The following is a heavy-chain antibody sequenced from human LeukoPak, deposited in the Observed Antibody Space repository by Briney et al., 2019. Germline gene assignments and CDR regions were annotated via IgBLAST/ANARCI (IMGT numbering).Heavy chain of an antibody. J-gene: IGHJ4*02. Sequence: GSLRLSCAASGFPFSSYAMQWVRQAPGKGLGWVAVISYDGSNKYYADSVKGRFTISRDNSKNTLYLQMNSLRAEDTAVYYCARDHHDSSGYYPDYWGQGTLVTVSS. CDR1: GFPFSSYA. CDR3: ARDHHDSSGYYPDY. CDR2: ISYDGSNK. D-gene: IGHD3-22*01. V-gene: IGHV3-30-3*01.